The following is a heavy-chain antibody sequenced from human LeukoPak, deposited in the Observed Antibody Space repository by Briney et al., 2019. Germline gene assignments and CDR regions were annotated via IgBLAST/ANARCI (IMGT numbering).Heavy chain of an antibody. CDR2: NCGSGVGT. J-gene: IGHJ4*02. D-gene: IGHD3-22*01. V-gene: IGHV3-23*01. CDR3: AKGYDSGGYYYSDY. Sequence: GGSLRLSCAASGFTFSNAWMSWVRQAPGKGLEWVSANCGSGVGTYYADSVKGRFTISRDNSKSTLYLKMNSLRVEDTAVYYCAKGYDSGGYYYSDYWGQGTLVTVSS. CDR1: GFTFSNAW.